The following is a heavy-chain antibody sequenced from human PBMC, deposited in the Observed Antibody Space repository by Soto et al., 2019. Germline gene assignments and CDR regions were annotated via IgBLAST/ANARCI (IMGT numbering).Heavy chain of an antibody. CDR2: ISYDGSNK. J-gene: IGHJ4*02. V-gene: IGHV3-30*03. D-gene: IGHD3-22*01. CDR1: GFTFSSYG. Sequence: QVQLVESGGGVVQPGRSLRLSCAASGFTFSSYGMHWVRQAPGKGLEWVAVISYDGSNKYYADSVKGRFTISRDNSKNTLYLQMNSLRAEDTAVYYCHCFLANLHYDSSGYSVYWGQGTLVTVSS. CDR3: HCFLANLHYDSSGYSVY.